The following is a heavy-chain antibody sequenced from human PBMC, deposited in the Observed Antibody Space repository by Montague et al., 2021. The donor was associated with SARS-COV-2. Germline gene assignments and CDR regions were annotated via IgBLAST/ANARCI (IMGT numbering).Heavy chain of an antibody. CDR1: GFTFSSYS. D-gene: IGHD5-18*01. J-gene: IGHJ6*02. CDR3: ARDLGLVPAMVYYYYYGMDV. Sequence: SLRLSLSASGFTFSSYSMNWVRQAPGKGLEWVSYISTSSSTIYYADSVKGRFTISRDNAKNSLYLQMNSLRDEDTAVYYCARDLGLVPAMVYYYYYGMDVWGQGTTVTVSS. V-gene: IGHV3-48*02. CDR2: ISTSSSTI.